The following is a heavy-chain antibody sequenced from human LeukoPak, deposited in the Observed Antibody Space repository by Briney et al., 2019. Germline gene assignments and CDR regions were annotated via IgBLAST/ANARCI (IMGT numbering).Heavy chain of an antibody. V-gene: IGHV1-46*01. J-gene: IGHJ4*02. CDR2: INPSGGST. CDR3: ARDPHYGSGSNNYFDY. D-gene: IGHD3-10*01. Sequence: ASVKVSCKASGYTFISHYMHWVRQAPGQGLEWMGIINPSGGSTNYAQKFQGRVTMTRDTSTSTVYMELSNLRSEDTAVYYCARDPHYGSGSNNYFDYWGQGTLVTVSS. CDR1: GYTFISHY.